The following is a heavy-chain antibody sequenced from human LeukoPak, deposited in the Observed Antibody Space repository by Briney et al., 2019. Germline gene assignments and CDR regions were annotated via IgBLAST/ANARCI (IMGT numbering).Heavy chain of an antibody. V-gene: IGHV3-53*01. D-gene: IGHD5-18*01. Sequence: GGSLRLSCAASGFTVSSNYMSWVRQAPGKGLEWVSVIYSGGSTYYADSVKGRFTIYRDNSKNTLYLQMNSLRAEDTAVYYCARDEGARGYSYGYDYYYGMDVWGQGTTVTVSS. CDR3: ARDEGARGYSYGYDYYYGMDV. CDR2: IYSGGST. CDR1: GFTVSSNY. J-gene: IGHJ6*02.